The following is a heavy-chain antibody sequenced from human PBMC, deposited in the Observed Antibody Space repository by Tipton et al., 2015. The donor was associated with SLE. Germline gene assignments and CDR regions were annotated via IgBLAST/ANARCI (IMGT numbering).Heavy chain of an antibody. D-gene: IGHD3-3*01. V-gene: IGHV4-59*01. CDR3: ARGIFGVVILFDY. J-gene: IGHJ4*02. CDR2: IYYSGST. Sequence: TLSLTCTVSGGSISSYYWSWIRQPPGKGPEWIGYIYYSGSTNYNPSLKSRVTISVDTSKNQFSLKLSSVTAADTAVYYCARGIFGVVILFDYWGQGTLVTVSS. CDR1: GGSISSYY.